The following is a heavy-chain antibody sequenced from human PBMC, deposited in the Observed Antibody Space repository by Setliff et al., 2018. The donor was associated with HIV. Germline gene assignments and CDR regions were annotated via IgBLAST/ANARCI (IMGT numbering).Heavy chain of an antibody. Sequence: KPSETLSLTCAVSGYSISSGYYWGWIRQPPGKGLEWIGSIYHSGSTYYNLSLKSRVTISVDTSKNQFSLKLSSVTAADTAVYYCARSTYYYDSSGYDAFDIWGQGTMVTVSS. CDR3: ARSTYYYDSSGYDAFDI. D-gene: IGHD3-22*01. V-gene: IGHV4-38-2*01. CDR2: IYHSGST. J-gene: IGHJ3*02. CDR1: GYSISSGYY.